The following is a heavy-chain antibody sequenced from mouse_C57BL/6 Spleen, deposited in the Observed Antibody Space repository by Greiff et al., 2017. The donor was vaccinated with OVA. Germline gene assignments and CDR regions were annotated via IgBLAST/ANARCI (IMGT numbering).Heavy chain of an antibody. Sequence: QVQLQQPGAELVMPGASVKLSCKASGYTFTSYWMHWVKQRPGQGLEWIGEIDPSDSYTNYNQKFKGKFTLTVDKSSSTAYMQLSSLTSEDSAVYYCARSNYGSSYHFDYWGQGTTLTVSS. CDR2: IDPSDSYT. V-gene: IGHV1-69*01. J-gene: IGHJ2*01. CDR1: GYTFTSYW. D-gene: IGHD1-1*01. CDR3: ARSNYGSSYHFDY.